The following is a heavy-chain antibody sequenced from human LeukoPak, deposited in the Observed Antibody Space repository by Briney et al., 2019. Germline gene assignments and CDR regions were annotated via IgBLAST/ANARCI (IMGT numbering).Heavy chain of an antibody. CDR1: GFYFGGHA. CDR2: ISGSGGST. CDR3: AKVMPLYQLQWGLYDY. J-gene: IGHJ4*02. D-gene: IGHD2-2*01. Sequence: GGSLRLSCVASGFYFGGHAMHWLRQAPGKGLEWVSAISGSGGSTYYADSVKGRFTISRDNSKNTLYLQMNSLRAEDTAVYYCAKVMPLYQLQWGLYDYWGQGTLVTVSS. V-gene: IGHV3-23*01.